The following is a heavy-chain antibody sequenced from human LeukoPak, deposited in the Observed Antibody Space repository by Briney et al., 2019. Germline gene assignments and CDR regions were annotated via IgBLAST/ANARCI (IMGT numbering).Heavy chain of an antibody. CDR1: GYTFTSYG. CDR3: ARDQYGSGSYYYYYFDY. D-gene: IGHD3-10*01. CDR2: ISAYNGNT. J-gene: IGHJ4*02. Sequence: GASVKVSCKASGYTFTSYGISWVRQAPGQGLEWMGWISAYNGNTNYAQKLQGRVTMTTDTSTSTVYMELTSLRSEDTAVYYCARDQYGSGSYYYYYFDYWGREPWSPSPQ. V-gene: IGHV1-18*01.